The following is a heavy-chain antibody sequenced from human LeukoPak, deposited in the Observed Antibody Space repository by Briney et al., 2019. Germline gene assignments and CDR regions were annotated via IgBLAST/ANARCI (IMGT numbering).Heavy chain of an antibody. V-gene: IGHV4-59*08. CDR2: IYYSGST. CDR3: ARHYSYNYYYYYMDV. Sequence: SETLSLTCTVSGGSISSYYWSWIRQPPGKGLEWIGYIYYSGSTNYNPSLKSRVTISVDTSKNQFSLKLSSVTAADTAVYYCARHYSYNYYYYYMDVWGKGTTVTISS. D-gene: IGHD1-26*01. J-gene: IGHJ6*03. CDR1: GGSISSYY.